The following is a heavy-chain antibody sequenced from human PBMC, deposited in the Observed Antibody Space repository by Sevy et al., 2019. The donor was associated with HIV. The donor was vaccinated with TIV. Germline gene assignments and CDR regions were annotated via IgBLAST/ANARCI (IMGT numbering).Heavy chain of an antibody. J-gene: IGHJ3*02. CDR2: IYSGGTP. CDR1: GFGVSRSA. V-gene: IGHV3-53*01. CDR3: ARRLGAVVDAFDI. Sequence: GGSLRLSCAASGFGVSRSAMNWVRQAPGKGLEWVSAIYSGGTPYYADSVKGRFTISRDNSKNTLYLQMNSLSPEDTAVYYCARRLGAVVDAFDIWGQGTMVTVSS. D-gene: IGHD1-26*01.